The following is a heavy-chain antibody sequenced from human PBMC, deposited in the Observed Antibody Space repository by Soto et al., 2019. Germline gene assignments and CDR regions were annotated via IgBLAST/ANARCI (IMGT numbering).Heavy chain of an antibody. J-gene: IGHJ4*02. V-gene: IGHV4-59*01. CDR2: IYYSGST. CDR1: GGSISSYY. D-gene: IGHD2-21*01. CDR3: ARGDHNDY. Sequence: SETLSLTCTVSGGSISSYYWSWIRQPPGKGLEWIGYIYYSGSTNYNPSLKSRVTISVDTSKNQFSLKLSSVTAADTAVYYCARGDHNDYCGQGTLVTVSS.